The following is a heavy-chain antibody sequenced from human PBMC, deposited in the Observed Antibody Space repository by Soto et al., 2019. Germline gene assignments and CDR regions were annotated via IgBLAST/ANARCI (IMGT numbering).Heavy chain of an antibody. CDR1: VFSLNTTGLG. V-gene: IGHV2-5*02. J-gene: IGHJ6*02. D-gene: IGHD1-7*01. CDR3: AGWNYESGLDV. Sequence: QITLKESGPTLVRPTQTLTLTCSFSVFSLNTTGLGVGWIRQPPGKALKWLAFIYWDEDKRYSPSLKTRLTVNTDTSKHEVVLTLNNMDVLYTGKYDCAGWNYESGLDVWGQGTTVTVSS. CDR2: IYWDEDK.